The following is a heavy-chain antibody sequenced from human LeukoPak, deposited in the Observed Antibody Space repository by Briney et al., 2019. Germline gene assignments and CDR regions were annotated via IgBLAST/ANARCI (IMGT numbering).Heavy chain of an antibody. V-gene: IGHV4-34*01. CDR1: GGSFSGYY. D-gene: IGHD5-18*01. CDR3: ARARGYRFYYFDY. J-gene: IGHJ4*02. CDR2: INHSGST. Sequence: TLSLTCAVYGGSFSGYYWSWIRQPPGKGLEWIGEINHSGSTNYNPSLKSRVTISVDTSKNQFSLKLSSVTAADTAVYYCARARGYRFYYFDYWGQGTLVTVSS.